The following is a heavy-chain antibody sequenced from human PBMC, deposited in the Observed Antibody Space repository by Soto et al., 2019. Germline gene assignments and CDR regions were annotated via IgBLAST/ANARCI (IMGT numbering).Heavy chain of an antibody. D-gene: IGHD3-10*01. V-gene: IGHV1-8*01. CDR2: VSPQSGNT. Sequence: AASVRVSCKASGYTFTSYDINWVRQATGQGLEWMGWVSPQSGNTGYAQKIQGRVTITRDTSASTAYLELSSLRSEDTAVYYCARVTYGSGDHSSDYYGMDVWGQGTTVTVSS. CDR1: GYTFTSYD. J-gene: IGHJ6*02. CDR3: ARVTYGSGDHSSDYYGMDV.